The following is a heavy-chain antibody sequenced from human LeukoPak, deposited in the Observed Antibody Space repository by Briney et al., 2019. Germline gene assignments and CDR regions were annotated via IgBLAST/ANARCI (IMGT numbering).Heavy chain of an antibody. V-gene: IGHV4-59*01. Sequence: SETLSLTCTVSGGSIRSYYWNWIRQPPGKGLEWIGYIYYSGSTNYNPSLKSRVTISVDTSKNQFSLKLTSVTAADTAVYFCARNRGGYYDFWSGYYRNWFDPWGQGILVTVSS. D-gene: IGHD3-3*01. J-gene: IGHJ5*02. CDR1: GGSIRSYY. CDR3: ARNRGGYYDFWSGYYRNWFDP. CDR2: IYYSGST.